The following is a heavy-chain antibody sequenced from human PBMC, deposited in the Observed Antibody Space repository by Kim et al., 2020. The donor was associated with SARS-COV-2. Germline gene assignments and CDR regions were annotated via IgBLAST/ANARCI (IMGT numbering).Heavy chain of an antibody. J-gene: IGHJ6*02. CDR1: GFTFSSYG. Sequence: GGSLRLSCAASGFTFSSYGMRWVRQAPGKGLEWVAVIWYNGSNKYYADSVKGRFTISRDNSKNTLYLQMNSLRAEDTAVYYCARDGGYDEYYYYGMDVWGQGTTVTVSS. CDR2: IWYNGSNK. CDR3: ARDGGYDEYYYYGMDV. V-gene: IGHV3-33*01. D-gene: IGHD5-12*01.